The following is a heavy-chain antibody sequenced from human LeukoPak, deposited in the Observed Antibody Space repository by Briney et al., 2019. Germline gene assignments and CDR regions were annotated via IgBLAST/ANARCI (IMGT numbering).Heavy chain of an antibody. V-gene: IGHV3-7*01. J-gene: IGHJ4*02. CDR1: GFTFSNFY. CDR3: ARGVLPGVIHWSLDY. D-gene: IGHD2-2*02. Sequence: GGSLRLSCAASGFTFSNFYMSWVRQAPGKGLERVANIKPDGSEKECVDSVKGRFTISRDNARNSLYLQMDSLRAEDTAVYYCARGVLPGVIHWSLDYWGQGALVTVSS. CDR2: IKPDGSEK.